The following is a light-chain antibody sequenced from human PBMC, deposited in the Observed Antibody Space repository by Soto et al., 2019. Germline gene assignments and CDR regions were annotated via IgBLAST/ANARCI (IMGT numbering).Light chain of an antibody. CDR2: GNS. V-gene: IGLV1-40*01. Sequence: QSVLTQPPSVSGAPGQRVTISCTGSSSNIGAGYDVHWYQQLPGTAPKLLIYGNSNRPSGVPDRFSGSKSGTSASLAITGLQAEDEADYYCCSYAGSYTVFGGGTQLTVL. CDR3: CSYAGSYTV. J-gene: IGLJ2*01. CDR1: SSNIGAGYD.